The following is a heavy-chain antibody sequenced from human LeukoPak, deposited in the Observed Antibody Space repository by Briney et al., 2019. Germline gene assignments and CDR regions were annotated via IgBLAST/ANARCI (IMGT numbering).Heavy chain of an antibody. J-gene: IGHJ4*02. Sequence: ASVKVSCKVSGYTLTELSMHWVRQAPGKGLEWMGGFDPEDGETIYAQKFQGRVTTTEDTSTDTAYMELSSLRSEDTAVYYCATGITGTTSPATREDWGQGTLVTVSS. CDR3: ATGITGTTSPATRED. D-gene: IGHD1-7*01. V-gene: IGHV1-24*01. CDR1: GYTLTELS. CDR2: FDPEDGET.